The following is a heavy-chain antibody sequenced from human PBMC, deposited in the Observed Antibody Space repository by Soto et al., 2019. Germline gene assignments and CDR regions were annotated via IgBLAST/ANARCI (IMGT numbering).Heavy chain of an antibody. Sequence: QVQLQESGPGLVKPSQTLSLTCTVSGGSISSGDYYWSWIRQHPGKGLEWIGYIYYSGSTYYNPSLTIRXTXSXDXXKNQFSLKLSSVTAADTAVYYCARWWSGSRQGFDPWGQGTLVTVSS. CDR3: ARWWSGSRQGFDP. CDR1: GGSISSGDYY. V-gene: IGHV4-31*03. D-gene: IGHD3-3*01. J-gene: IGHJ5*02. CDR2: IYYSGST.